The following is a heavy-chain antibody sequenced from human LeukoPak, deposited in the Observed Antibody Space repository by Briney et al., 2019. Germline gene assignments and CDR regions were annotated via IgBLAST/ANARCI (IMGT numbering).Heavy chain of an antibody. CDR3: TRYSGYDWSGGY. Sequence: GGSLRLSCAASGFTFSSYGMHWVRQAPGKGLEWVGFIRSKAYGGTTEYAASVKGRFTISRDDSKSIAYLQMNSLKTEDTAVYYCTRYSGYDWSGGYWGQGTLVTVSS. CDR1: GFTFSSYG. D-gene: IGHD5-12*01. J-gene: IGHJ4*02. V-gene: IGHV3-49*04. CDR2: IRSKAYGGTT.